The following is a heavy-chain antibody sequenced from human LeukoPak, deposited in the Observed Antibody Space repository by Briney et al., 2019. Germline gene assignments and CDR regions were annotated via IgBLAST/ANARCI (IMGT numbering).Heavy chain of an antibody. J-gene: IGHJ5*02. D-gene: IGHD3-16*01. CDR2: IYYSGPT. V-gene: IGHV4-39*01. Sequence: KPSETLSLTCTVSGGSISSSSYYWGWIRQPPGKGLEWIGTIYYSGPTYYNPSLQSRVTISADTSKNQFSLKLSSVTAADTAVYYCARHLRLRLGESPNWFDPWGQGTLVTVSS. CDR1: GGSISSSSYY. CDR3: ARHLRLRLGESPNWFDP.